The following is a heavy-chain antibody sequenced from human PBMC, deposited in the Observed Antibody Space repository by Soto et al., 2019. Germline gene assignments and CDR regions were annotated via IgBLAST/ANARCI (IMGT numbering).Heavy chain of an antibody. V-gene: IGHV4-59*01. CDR2: IYHRGTT. CDR1: GGSISNYY. CDR3: ACVGTILGVVSSFDY. J-gene: IGHJ4*02. D-gene: IGHD3-3*01. Sequence: QVQLQESGPGLVKPSETLSLTCSVSGGSISNYYWSWIRQPPGKGLEYIGYIYHRGTTNYNPSLKSRVTRSVDMSKNQFSLKLSSVTAADTAVYYWACVGTILGVVSSFDYWGQGTLVTVSS.